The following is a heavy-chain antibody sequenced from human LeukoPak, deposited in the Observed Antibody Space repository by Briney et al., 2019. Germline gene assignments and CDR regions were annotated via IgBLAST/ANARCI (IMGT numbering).Heavy chain of an antibody. D-gene: IGHD6-6*01. CDR1: GGSISSYY. CDR3: ARESPRGAALILWYFDL. J-gene: IGHJ2*01. Sequence: PSETLSLTCTVSGGSISSYYWSWIRQPAGRGLEWIGRIYTSGGTNYNPSLKSRVTMSVDTSKNQFSLKLSSVTAADTAVYYCARESPRGAALILWYFDLWGRGTLVTVSS. CDR2: IYTSGGT. V-gene: IGHV4-4*07.